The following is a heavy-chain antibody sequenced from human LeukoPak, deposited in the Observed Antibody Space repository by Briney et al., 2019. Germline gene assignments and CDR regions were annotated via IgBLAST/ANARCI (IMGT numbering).Heavy chain of an antibody. J-gene: IGHJ4*02. CDR2: ISSSSSYI. Sequence: EWVSSISSSSSYIYYADSVKGRFTISRDNAKNSLYLQMNSLRAEDTAVYYCARELGTVDYWGQGTLVTVSS. CDR3: ARELGTVDY. D-gene: IGHD7-27*01. V-gene: IGHV3-21*01.